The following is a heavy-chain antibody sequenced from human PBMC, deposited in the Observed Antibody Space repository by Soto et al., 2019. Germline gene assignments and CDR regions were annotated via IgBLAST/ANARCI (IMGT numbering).Heavy chain of an antibody. Sequence: ASVQVSCKASGYVFNHYAINWVRQAPGQGLEWMGWLAPFNGKTSSLQKLQDRMSMTIDTATRTAYLELNSLTSDDTGVYFCAREGGSSTYYPLELDYWGQGTQVTVSS. D-gene: IGHD6-13*01. J-gene: IGHJ4*02. CDR1: GYVFNHYA. V-gene: IGHV1-18*04. CDR2: LAPFNGKT. CDR3: AREGGSSTYYPLELDY.